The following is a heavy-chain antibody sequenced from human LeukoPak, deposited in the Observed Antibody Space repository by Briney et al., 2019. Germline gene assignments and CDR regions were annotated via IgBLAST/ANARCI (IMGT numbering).Heavy chain of an antibody. CDR1: GFTFSSYE. D-gene: IGHD6-19*01. CDR2: ISSSGSTI. CDR3: ARLPSEGGWYDFDY. Sequence: GGSLRLSCAASGFTFSSYEMNWVRQAPGKGLEWVSYISSSGSTIYYADSVKGRFTISRDNAKNSLYLQMNSLRAEDTAVYYCARLPSEGGWYDFDYWGQGTLVTVS. V-gene: IGHV3-48*03. J-gene: IGHJ4*02.